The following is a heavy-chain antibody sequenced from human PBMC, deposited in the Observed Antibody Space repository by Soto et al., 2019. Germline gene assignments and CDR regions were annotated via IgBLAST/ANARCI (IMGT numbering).Heavy chain of an antibody. D-gene: IGHD6-19*01. V-gene: IGHV4-59*08. J-gene: IGHJ5*02. CDR3: ARHEEGEQWLPPGNWFDP. CDR2: IYYSGST. CDR1: GGSISSYY. Sequence: SETLSLTCTVSGGSISSYYWSWIRQPPGKGLEWIGYIYYSGSTNYNPSLKSRVTISVDTSKNQFSLKLSSVTAADTAVYYCARHEEGEQWLPPGNWFDPWGQGTLVTVSS.